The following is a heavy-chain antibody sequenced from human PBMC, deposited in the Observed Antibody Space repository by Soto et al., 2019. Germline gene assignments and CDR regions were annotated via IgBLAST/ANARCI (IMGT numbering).Heavy chain of an antibody. CDR3: VSWKLLWA. V-gene: IGHV3-23*01. CDR2: ISGGGGTT. CDR1: RFTFSNYA. J-gene: IGHJ5*02. Sequence: EVQVLESGGGLVQPGGSLRLSCAASRFTFSNYAMSWVRQSPGKGPEWVSAISGGGGTTYYADSVKGRFTISRDNSENTLYLHMNSLIAEDTAVYYCVSWKLLWAWGQGTLVTVSS. D-gene: IGHD2-2*01.